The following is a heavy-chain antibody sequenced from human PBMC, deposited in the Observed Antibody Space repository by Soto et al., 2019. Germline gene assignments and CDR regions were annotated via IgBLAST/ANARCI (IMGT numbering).Heavy chain of an antibody. CDR2: MNQGGSEI. J-gene: IGHJ3*02. Sequence: PGGSLRLSCGASGFSFSSYWMSWVRQAPGKGLEWVANMNQGGSEINYVDSVRGRFTISRDNAKNLLYLQMNSLRVEDTAVYHCARDRGYSIFDIWGQGSMGTVSS. D-gene: IGHD1-26*01. CDR1: GFSFSSYW. CDR3: ARDRGYSIFDI. V-gene: IGHV3-7*01.